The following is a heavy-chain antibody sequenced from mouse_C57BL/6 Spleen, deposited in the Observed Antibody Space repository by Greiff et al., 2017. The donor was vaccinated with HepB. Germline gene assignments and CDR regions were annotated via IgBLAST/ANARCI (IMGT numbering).Heavy chain of an antibody. J-gene: IGHJ3*01. Sequence: VQLQQSGPELVKPGASVKISCKASGYAFSSSWMNWVKQRPGKGLEWIGRIYPGDGDTNYNGKFKGKATLTADKSSSTAYMQLSSLTSEDSAVYFCARGGNYYGSSDEAAYWGQGTLVTVSA. CDR2: IYPGDGDT. CDR3: ARGGNYYGSSDEAAY. V-gene: IGHV1-82*01. CDR1: GYAFSSSW. D-gene: IGHD1-1*01.